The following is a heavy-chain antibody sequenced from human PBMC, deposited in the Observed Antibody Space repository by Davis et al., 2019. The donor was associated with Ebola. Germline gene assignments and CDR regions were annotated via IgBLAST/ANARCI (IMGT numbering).Heavy chain of an antibody. Sequence: SVKVSCKASLCTFSSYSISWVRQAPGQGLERMGRIIPILGIANYAQKFQGRVTITADKSTSTAYMELSSLISEDTAVYYCTRETVDTAMGMRLFYYYGMDVWGQGTTVTVSS. D-gene: IGHD5-18*01. J-gene: IGHJ6*02. CDR2: IIPILGIA. V-gene: IGHV1-69*04. CDR1: LCTFSSYS. CDR3: TRETVDTAMGMRLFYYYGMDV.